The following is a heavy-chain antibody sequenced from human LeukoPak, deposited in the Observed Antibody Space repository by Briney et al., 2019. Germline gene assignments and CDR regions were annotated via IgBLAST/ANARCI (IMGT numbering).Heavy chain of an antibody. Sequence: SETLSLTCTVSGGSISSYYWSWIRQPAGKGLEWIGRIYTSGSTNYNPSLKSRVTMSVDMSKNQFSLKLSSVTAADTAVYYCARGDCSSTSCYAWFDPWGQGTLVTVSS. CDR1: GGSISSYY. J-gene: IGHJ5*02. V-gene: IGHV4-4*07. CDR3: ARGDCSSTSCYAWFDP. D-gene: IGHD2-2*01. CDR2: IYTSGST.